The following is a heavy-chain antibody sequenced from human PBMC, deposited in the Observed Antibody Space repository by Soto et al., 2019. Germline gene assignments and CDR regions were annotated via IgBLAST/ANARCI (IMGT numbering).Heavy chain of an antibody. V-gene: IGHV4-59*01. Sequence: SETLSLTCTVSGGSINNYYWRWIRQPPGKGLEWIGEIYFSGSTNYNPSLKSRVTISVDTSKNQFSLKLSSVTAADTAVYYCARVGYCSGGSCYPEKYGMDVWGQGTTVTVSS. CDR2: IYFSGST. D-gene: IGHD2-15*01. J-gene: IGHJ6*02. CDR3: ARVGYCSGGSCYPEKYGMDV. CDR1: GGSINNYY.